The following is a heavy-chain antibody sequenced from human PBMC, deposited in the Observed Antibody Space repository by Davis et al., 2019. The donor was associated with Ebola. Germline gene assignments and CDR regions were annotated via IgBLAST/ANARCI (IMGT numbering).Heavy chain of an antibody. J-gene: IGHJ4*02. D-gene: IGHD3-22*01. CDR3: SREFDRVRE. Sequence: PGGSLRLSCAASGFTFSSYAMTWARQAPGKGLEWVSAVTSSGGGTYYADSVKGRFTISRDNSKNTRYLQMNSLKAEDTAVYYRSREFDRVREWGQGTLVTVSS. CDR2: VTSSGGGT. CDR1: GFTFSSYA. V-gene: IGHV3-23*01.